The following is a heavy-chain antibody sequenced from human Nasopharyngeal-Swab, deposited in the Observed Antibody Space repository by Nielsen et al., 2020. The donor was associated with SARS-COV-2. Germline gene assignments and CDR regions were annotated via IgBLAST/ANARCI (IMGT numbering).Heavy chain of an antibody. D-gene: IGHD6-6*01. Sequence: VRQVPGKGLEWMGIIYPGDSDTRYSPSFQGQVTISADKPISTAYLQWSSLKASDTAMYYCASSPYSSSVYYYYGMDVWGQGTTVTVSS. J-gene: IGHJ6*02. CDR2: IYPGDSDT. CDR3: ASSPYSSSVYYYYGMDV. V-gene: IGHV5-51*04.